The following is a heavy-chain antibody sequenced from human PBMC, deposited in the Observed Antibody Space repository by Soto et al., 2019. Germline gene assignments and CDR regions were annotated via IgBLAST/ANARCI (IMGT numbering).Heavy chain of an antibody. Sequence: QVELVESGGGVVQPGTSLRLSCSASGFTFSNFGMHWVRQAPGKGLEWVSIITYDGSRKHYIDSVKGRFTTSRDNSKNTLYLQMNSLRAEDTAVYYCAKDIHPDRGTYHYGADYWGQGTLVTVSS. J-gene: IGHJ4*02. CDR2: ITYDGSRK. D-gene: IGHD5-12*01. CDR1: GFTFSNFG. CDR3: AKDIHPDRGTYHYGADY. V-gene: IGHV3-30*18.